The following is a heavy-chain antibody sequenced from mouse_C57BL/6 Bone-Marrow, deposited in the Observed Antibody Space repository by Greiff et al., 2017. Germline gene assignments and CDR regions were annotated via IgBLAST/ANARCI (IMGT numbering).Heavy chain of an antibody. J-gene: IGHJ2*01. CDR1: GYTFTDHT. V-gene: IGHV1-78*01. CDR3: ARKPFYYYGSPYVDY. CDR2: IYPRDGST. Sequence: VKLQESDAELVKPGASVKISCKVSGYTFTDHTIHWMKQRPEQGLEWIGYIYPRDGSTKYNEKFKGKATLTADKSSSTAYMQLNSLTSEDSAVYFCARKPFYYYGSPYVDYGGQGTTLTVSS. D-gene: IGHD1-1*01.